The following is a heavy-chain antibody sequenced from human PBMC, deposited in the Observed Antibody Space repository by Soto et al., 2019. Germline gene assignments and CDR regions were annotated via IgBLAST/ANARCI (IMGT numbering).Heavy chain of an antibody. D-gene: IGHD2-15*01. CDR2: IFSNDEK. CDR3: ARITCYCSRGSWSDFDF. V-gene: IGHV2-26*01. J-gene: IGHJ4*02. CDR1: GFSLSNARMG. Sequence: SGPTLVNPTETLTLTCTVSGFSLSNARMGVSWIRQPPGKALEWLAHIFSNDEKSYSTSLKSRLTISKDTSKSQVVLTMTNMDPVDTATYYCARITCYCSRGSWSDFDFWGQGTLVTVSS.